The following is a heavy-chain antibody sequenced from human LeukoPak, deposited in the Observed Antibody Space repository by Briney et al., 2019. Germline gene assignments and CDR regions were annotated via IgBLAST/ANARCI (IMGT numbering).Heavy chain of an antibody. CDR2: IYYSGST. J-gene: IGHJ4*02. CDR1: GGSTSSGDYY. CDR3: ARDEVGGTLFDY. Sequence: SQTLSLTCTVSGGSTSSGDYYWSWIRQPPGKGLEWIGYIYYSGSTYYNPSLKSRVTISVDTSKNQFSLKLSSVTAADTAVYYCARDEVGGTLFDYWGQGTLVTVSS. D-gene: IGHD1-26*01. V-gene: IGHV4-30-4*01.